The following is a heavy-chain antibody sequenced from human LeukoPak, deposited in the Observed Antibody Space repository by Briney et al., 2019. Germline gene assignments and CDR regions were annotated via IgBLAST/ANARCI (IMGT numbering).Heavy chain of an antibody. CDR3: ARGPDDAFDI. Sequence: SETLSLTCTVSGDSISTSNSYWGWIRQPPGKGLEWIGSIYYSGNTYYNASLKSRVTISVDTSKNQFSLKLTSVTAADTAVYYCARGPDDAFDIWGQGTMVTVS. V-gene: IGHV4-39*01. CDR1: GDSISTSNSY. CDR2: IYYSGNT. J-gene: IGHJ3*02.